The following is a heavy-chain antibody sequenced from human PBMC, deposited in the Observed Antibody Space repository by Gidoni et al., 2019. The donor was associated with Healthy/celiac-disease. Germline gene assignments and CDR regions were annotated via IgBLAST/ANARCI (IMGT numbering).Heavy chain of an antibody. CDR1: VGSLSRSSYY. D-gene: IGHD2-2*01. CDR2: IYYSGST. V-gene: IGHV4-39*07. J-gene: IGHJ5*02. Sequence: QLQLQESGPGLVKPSETLSLTCTVSVGSLSRSSYYWGWIRQPPGKGLEWIGSIYYSGSTYYNPSLKSRVTISVDTSKNQFSLKLSSVTAADTAVYYCARDHLIFSGCSSTSCYDWFDPWGQGTLVTVSS. CDR3: ARDHLIFSGCSSTSCYDWFDP.